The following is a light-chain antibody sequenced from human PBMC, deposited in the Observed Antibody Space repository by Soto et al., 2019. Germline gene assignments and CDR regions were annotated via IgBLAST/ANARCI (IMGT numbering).Light chain of an antibody. CDR3: QQYGRSEA. J-gene: IGKJ1*01. CDR1: QSVNSN. Sequence: ETVMTQSPATLSVSPGERATLSCRASQSVNSNLAWYQQKPGQAPRLLIYGASSRATGIPDRFSGSGSGTDFALNICSLAPDHFAVYYGQQYGRSEAFGQGTKVDIK. CDR2: GAS. V-gene: IGKV3-20*01.